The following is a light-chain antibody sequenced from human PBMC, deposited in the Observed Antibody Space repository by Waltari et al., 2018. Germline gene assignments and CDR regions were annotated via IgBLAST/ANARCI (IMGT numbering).Light chain of an antibody. Sequence: EIVLTQSPGTLSLSPGDRATVSCRASQSVSSSYLAWYQQKPGQAPRLLIYGASIRATGIPDRFSGSGSGTGFTLTISRLEPEDFAVYYCQQYGGSPYTFGQGTKLEIK. J-gene: IGKJ2*01. CDR2: GAS. V-gene: IGKV3-20*01. CDR1: QSVSSSY. CDR3: QQYGGSPYT.